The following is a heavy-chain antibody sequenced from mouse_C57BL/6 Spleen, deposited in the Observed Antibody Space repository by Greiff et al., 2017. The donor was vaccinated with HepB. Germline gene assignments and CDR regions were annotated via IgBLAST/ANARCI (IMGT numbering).Heavy chain of an antibody. J-gene: IGHJ4*01. D-gene: IGHD2-12*01. CDR1: GYAFTNYL. V-gene: IGHV1-54*01. Sequence: VKLQESGAELVRPGTSVKVSCKASGYAFTNYLVEWVKQRPGQGLEWIGVINPGSGGTNYNEKFKGKATLTADKSSSTAYMQLSSLTSEDSAVYFCARFERLYAMDYWGQGTSVTVSS. CDR3: ARFERLYAMDY. CDR2: INPGSGGT.